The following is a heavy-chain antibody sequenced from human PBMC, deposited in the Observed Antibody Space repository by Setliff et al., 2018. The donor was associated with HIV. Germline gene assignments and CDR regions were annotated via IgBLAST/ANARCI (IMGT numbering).Heavy chain of an antibody. V-gene: IGHV1-3*01. Sequence: ASVMVSCKTSGYTFTSYAMHWVRQAPGQRLEWMGWINAGNGNTKYSQKFQGRVTITRDTSASTAYMELSSLRSEDTAVYYCARYGPLPHADYYFDYWGQGTLVTVSS. CDR1: GYTFTSYA. D-gene: IGHD3-10*01. CDR3: ARYGPLPHADYYFDY. J-gene: IGHJ4*02. CDR2: INAGNGNT.